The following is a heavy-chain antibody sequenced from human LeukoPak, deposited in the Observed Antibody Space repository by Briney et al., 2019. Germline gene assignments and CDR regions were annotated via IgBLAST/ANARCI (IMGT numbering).Heavy chain of an antibody. CDR2: MNPNSGNT. CDR1: GYTFTSYD. V-gene: IGHV1-8*01. CDR3: ARGQRAKSGSYYWYYSDY. D-gene: IGHD1-26*01. Sequence: GASVKVSCKASGYTFTSYDINWVRQATGQGLEWMGWMNPNSGNTGYAQKFQGRVTMTRYTSISTAYMELSSLRSEDTAVYYCARGQRAKSGSYYWYYSDYWGQGTLVTVSS. J-gene: IGHJ4*02.